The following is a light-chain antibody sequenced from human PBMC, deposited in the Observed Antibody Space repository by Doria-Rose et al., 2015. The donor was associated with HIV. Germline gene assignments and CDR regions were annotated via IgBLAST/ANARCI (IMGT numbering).Light chain of an antibody. V-gene: IGKV3-20*01. CDR3: QQYGTSRGT. Sequence: TQSTGTLSLSPGDRATLSCRASQRVKSSYLAWYQQKPGQAPRLLIYDASTRATGITDRFSGSWSRIDFTLTISRLEPEDVAVYYCQQYGTSRGTFGQGTRLEIK. CDR2: DAS. J-gene: IGKJ5*01. CDR1: QRVKSSY.